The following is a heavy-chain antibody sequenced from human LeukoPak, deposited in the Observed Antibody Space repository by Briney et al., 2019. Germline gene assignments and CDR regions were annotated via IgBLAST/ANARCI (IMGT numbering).Heavy chain of an antibody. D-gene: IGHD3-3*01. CDR3: ARHTYYDFWSGYYSHYYMDV. CDR2: IYHGGST. Sequence: SETLSLTCTVSGYSISGGYYWGWIRQPPGKGLEWIGTIYHGGSTYYNPSLESRVIISLDTSKNHFSLNLTSVTAADTAMYYCARHTYYDFWSGYYSHYYMDVWGKGTTVTVSS. V-gene: IGHV4-38-2*02. J-gene: IGHJ6*03. CDR1: GYSISGGYY.